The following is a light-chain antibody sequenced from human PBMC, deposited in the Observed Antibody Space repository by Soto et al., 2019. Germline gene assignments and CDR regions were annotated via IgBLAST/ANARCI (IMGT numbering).Light chain of an antibody. CDR1: QSISSW. J-gene: IGKJ1*01. Sequence: DIQMTQSPSTLSASVGDRVTITCRASQSISSWLAWYQQKPGKAPKLLIYKASSLESGVPSRFSGSGFGTEFTLTISSLQPDDFATYYCQQYNSYSPWTFGQGTKVDIK. CDR3: QQYNSYSPWT. CDR2: KAS. V-gene: IGKV1-5*03.